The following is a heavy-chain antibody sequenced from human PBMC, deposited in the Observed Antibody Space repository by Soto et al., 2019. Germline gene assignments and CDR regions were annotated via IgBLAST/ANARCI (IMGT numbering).Heavy chain of an antibody. J-gene: IGHJ5*02. V-gene: IGHV1-69*06. CDR1: GGTFSTYT. D-gene: IGHD2-15*01. CDR3: ARGLECRGYCLDKPTWFGP. CDR2: IIPIFGTP. Sequence: SVKVSCKASGGTFSTYTFSWVRQAPGQGLEWMGRIIPIFGTPYYAQKFQGRVTITADKSTSTVYMELSSLGSDDTAVYFCARGLECRGYCLDKPTWFGPWGQGTLVTVSA.